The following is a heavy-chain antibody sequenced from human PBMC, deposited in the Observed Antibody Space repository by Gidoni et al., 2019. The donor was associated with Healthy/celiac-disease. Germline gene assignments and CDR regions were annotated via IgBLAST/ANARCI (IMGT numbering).Heavy chain of an antibody. V-gene: IGHV5-51*01. Sequence: EVQLVQSGAAVKKPGESLKISCKGSGYSFTSYWIGWVRQMPGKGLAWMGIIYPGDSDTRYSPSFQGQVTISADKSISTAYLQWSSLKASDTAMYYCARQRPDIAAAGDFDYWGQGTLVTVSS. J-gene: IGHJ4*02. CDR1: GYSFTSYW. CDR2: IYPGDSDT. CDR3: ARQRPDIAAAGDFDY. D-gene: IGHD6-13*01.